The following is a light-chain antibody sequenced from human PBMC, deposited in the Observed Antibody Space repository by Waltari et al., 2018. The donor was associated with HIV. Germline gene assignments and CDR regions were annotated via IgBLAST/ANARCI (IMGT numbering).Light chain of an antibody. Sequence: QSALTQPRSLSGSPGQTVTISCTGTSGDVGGFDSISWYQQHQLKAPKLIVYCVHKRPSGVPSLFSGSKSGSTASLTISGLQADDEADYFCCSYTGGYVYVFGSWTKVTVL. CDR2: CVH. J-gene: IGLJ1*01. V-gene: IGLV2-11*01. CDR1: SGDVGGFDS. CDR3: CSYTGGYVYV.